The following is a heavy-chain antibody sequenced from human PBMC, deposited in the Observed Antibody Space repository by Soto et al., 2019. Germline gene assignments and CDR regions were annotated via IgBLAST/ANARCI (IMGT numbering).Heavy chain of an antibody. Sequence: PGGSLRLSCAASGFTFSSYAMSWVRQAPGKGLEWVSAISGSGGSTYYADSVKGRFTISRDNSKNTLYLQMNILRAEDTAVYYCAKRSLRYGSGSYFSYYFDYWGQGTLVTVSS. D-gene: IGHD3-10*01. CDR3: AKRSLRYGSGSYFSYYFDY. J-gene: IGHJ4*02. CDR1: GFTFSSYA. V-gene: IGHV3-23*01. CDR2: ISGSGGST.